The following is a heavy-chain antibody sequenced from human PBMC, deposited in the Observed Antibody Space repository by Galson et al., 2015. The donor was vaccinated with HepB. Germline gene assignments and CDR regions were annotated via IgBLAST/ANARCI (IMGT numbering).Heavy chain of an antibody. CDR3: ARSEVQYCSSTSCPWGFDY. V-gene: IGHV1-2*04. D-gene: IGHD2-2*01. CDR2: INPNSVGT. CDR1: GYTFTGYY. J-gene: IGHJ4*02. Sequence: SVKVSCKASGYTFTGYYMHWVRQAPGQGLEWMGWINPNSVGTNYAQKFQGWVTMTRDTSISTAYMELSRLRSDDTAVYYCARSEVQYCSSTSCPWGFDYWGQGTLVTVSS.